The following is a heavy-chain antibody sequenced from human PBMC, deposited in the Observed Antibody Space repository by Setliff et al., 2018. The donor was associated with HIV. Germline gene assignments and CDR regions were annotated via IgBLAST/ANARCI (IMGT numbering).Heavy chain of an antibody. CDR2: INHSGHT. Sequence: PSETLSLTCDVFGASLSDFFWAWLRQPPGRGLEWIGDINHSGHTKYNPSLKSRLTLSVDTSKNRFSLNLKSVTAADTAVYYCAKFVMSGWYFDPWGRGTPVTSPQ. J-gene: IGHJ2*01. V-gene: IGHV4-34*01. D-gene: IGHD2-21*01. CDR1: GASLSDFF. CDR3: AKFVMSGWYFDP.